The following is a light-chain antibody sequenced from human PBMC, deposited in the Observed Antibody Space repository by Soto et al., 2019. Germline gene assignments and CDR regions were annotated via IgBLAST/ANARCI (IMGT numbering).Light chain of an antibody. V-gene: IGKV3-11*01. CDR1: QSVSSY. CDR2: DAS. CDR3: QQRSNWPGT. J-gene: IGKJ1*01. Sequence: EKVMTQSPATLSVSPGERATLSCGASQSVSSYLAWYQQKPGQAPRLLIYDASNRATGIPARFSGSGSGTDFTLTISSLEPEDFAVYYCQQRSNWPGTFGQGTKVDIK.